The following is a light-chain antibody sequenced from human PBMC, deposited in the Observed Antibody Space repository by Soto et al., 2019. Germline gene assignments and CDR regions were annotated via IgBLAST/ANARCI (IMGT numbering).Light chain of an antibody. Sequence: DLQLTQSPSSLSASVGDRVTITCRASQAISSYLAWYQQKPGKVPELLIYATSTLQSGAPSRFRGSGSGTDFTLTISSLQPEDVATYYCHKYNHAPTFGGGTKVEIK. J-gene: IGKJ4*01. CDR3: HKYNHAPT. CDR1: QAISSY. V-gene: IGKV1-27*01. CDR2: ATS.